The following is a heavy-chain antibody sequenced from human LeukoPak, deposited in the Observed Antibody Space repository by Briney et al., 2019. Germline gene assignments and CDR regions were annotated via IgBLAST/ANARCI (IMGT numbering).Heavy chain of an antibody. J-gene: IGHJ4*02. CDR2: IKQGGVEK. D-gene: IGHD3-22*01. CDR1: GFTFSSYW. Sequence: GGSLRLSCAASGFTFSSYWMSWVRQAPGKGLEWVANIKQGGVEKYHVDSVKGRFTISRDNAKKSLYLQMNSLRAGDTAVYYCVRACDRSSCPYYFDSWGQGTLVTVSS. V-gene: IGHV3-7*03. CDR3: VRACDRSSCPYYFDS.